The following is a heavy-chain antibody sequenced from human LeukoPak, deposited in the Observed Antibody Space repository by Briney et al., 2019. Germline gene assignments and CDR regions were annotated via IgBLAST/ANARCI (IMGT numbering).Heavy chain of an antibody. D-gene: IGHD1-26*01. J-gene: IGHJ4*02. CDR1: GFTFSSYV. CDR2: ISGSGCST. CDR3: AKGNSGSYYLFDY. Sequence: GGSLRLSCAASGFTFSSYVMSWVRQAPGKGLEWVSAISGSGCSTYYADSVKGRFTISRDNSKNTLYLQMHSLRAEDTAVYYCAKGNSGSYYLFDYWGQGTLVTVSS. V-gene: IGHV3-23*01.